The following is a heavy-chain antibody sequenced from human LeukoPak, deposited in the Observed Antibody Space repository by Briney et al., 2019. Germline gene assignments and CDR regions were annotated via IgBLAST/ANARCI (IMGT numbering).Heavy chain of an antibody. CDR2: IYYSGST. J-gene: IGHJ4*02. V-gene: IGHV4-59*08. Sequence: SETLSLTCTVSGGSISSYYWSWIRQPPGKGLEWIGYIYYSGSTNYNPSLKSRVTISVETSKNQFSLKLSSVTAADPDVYFCGSHDGNGWSFGYCGQGTLVTVSS. CDR3: GSHDGNGWSFGY. D-gene: IGHD6-19*01. CDR1: GGSISSYY.